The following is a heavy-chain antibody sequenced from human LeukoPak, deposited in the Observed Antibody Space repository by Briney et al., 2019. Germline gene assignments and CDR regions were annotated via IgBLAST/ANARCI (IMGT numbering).Heavy chain of an antibody. V-gene: IGHV1-8*01. CDR2: VTPNSGNT. J-gene: IGHJ4*02. CDR3: ARTYYYDSSGYYYFDY. Sequence: ASVKVSCRASGYSFTSYDINWVRQAPGQGLEWMGWVTPNSGNTGYAQKFQGRVTMTSDTSTRTAYMELSSLRSEDTAVYYCARTYYYDSSGYYYFDYWGQGTLVTVSS. CDR1: GYSFTSYD. D-gene: IGHD3-22*01.